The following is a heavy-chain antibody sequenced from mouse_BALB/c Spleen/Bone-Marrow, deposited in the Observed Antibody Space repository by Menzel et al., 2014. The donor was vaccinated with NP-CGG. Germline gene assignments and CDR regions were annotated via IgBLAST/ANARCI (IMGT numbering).Heavy chain of an antibody. J-gene: IGHJ2*01. D-gene: IGHD2-14*01. Sequence: VHLVESGPGLVAPSQSLPITCTVSGFSLTSYGVHWVRQPPGKGLEWLGVIWAGGSTNYNSALMSRLSISKDNSKSXVFLKMNSLQTDDTAMYYCARDRDRYAAPFDYWGQGTTLSVSS. V-gene: IGHV2-9*02. CDR1: GFSLTSYG. CDR3: ARDRDRYAAPFDY. CDR2: IWAGGST.